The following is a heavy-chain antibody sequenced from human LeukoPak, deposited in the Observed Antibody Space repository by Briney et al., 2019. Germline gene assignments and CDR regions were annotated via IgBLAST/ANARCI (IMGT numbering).Heavy chain of an antibody. Sequence: GRSLRLSCAASGFTFSSYAMHWVRQAPGKGLEWVAVISYDGSNKDYADSVKGRSTISRDNSKNTLYLQMNSLRAEDTAVYYCAKDLEVITDDYWGQGTLVTVSS. CDR1: GFTFSSYA. V-gene: IGHV3-30*04. D-gene: IGHD3-22*01. J-gene: IGHJ4*02. CDR2: ISYDGSNK. CDR3: AKDLEVITDDY.